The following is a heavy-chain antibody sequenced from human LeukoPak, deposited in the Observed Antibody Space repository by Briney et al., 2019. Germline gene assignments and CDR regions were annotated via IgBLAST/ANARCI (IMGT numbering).Heavy chain of an antibody. CDR1: GGSISSGGYY. V-gene: IGHV4-31*03. Sequence: SETLSLTCTVSGGSISSGGYYWSWIRQHPGKGLEWIGYIYYSGSTYYNPSLKSRVTISVDTSKNQFSLKLSSVTAADTAVYYCARALGGGYCSCTSRYTAAFDIWGQGTMVTVSS. CDR3: ARALGGGYCSCTSRYTAAFDI. D-gene: IGHD2-2*02. CDR2: IYYSGST. J-gene: IGHJ3*02.